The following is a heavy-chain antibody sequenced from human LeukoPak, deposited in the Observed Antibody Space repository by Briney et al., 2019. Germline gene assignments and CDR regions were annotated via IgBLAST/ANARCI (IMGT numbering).Heavy chain of an antibody. CDR3: ARDPTRVYGGRYYGMDV. CDR2: INPNSGGT. D-gene: IGHD4-23*01. V-gene: IGHV1-2*02. CDR1: GYTFTGYY. J-gene: IGHJ6*02. Sequence: ASVKVSCKASGYTFTGYYMHWVRQAPGQGLEWMGWINPNSGGTNYAQKFQGRVTMTRDTSISTAYMELSRLRSDDTAVYYCARDPTRVYGGRYYGMDVWGQGTTVTVSS.